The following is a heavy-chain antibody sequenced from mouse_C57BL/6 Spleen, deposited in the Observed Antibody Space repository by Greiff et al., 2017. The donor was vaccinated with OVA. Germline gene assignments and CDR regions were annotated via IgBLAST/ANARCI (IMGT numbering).Heavy chain of an antibody. Sequence: EVQLQQSGPELVKPGASVKISCKASGYTFTDYYMNWVKQSHGKSLEWIGDINPNNGGTSYNQKFKGKATLTVDKSSSTAYMELRSLTSEDSAVYYCARGGYYYASYWGQGTTLTVSS. D-gene: IGHD1-1*01. V-gene: IGHV1-26*01. CDR3: ARGGYYYASY. J-gene: IGHJ2*01. CDR2: INPNNGGT. CDR1: GYTFTDYY.